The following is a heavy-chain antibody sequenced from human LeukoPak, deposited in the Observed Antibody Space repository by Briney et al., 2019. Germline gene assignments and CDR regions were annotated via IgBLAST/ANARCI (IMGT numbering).Heavy chain of an antibody. J-gene: IGHJ4*02. V-gene: IGHV4-34*01. Sequence: SETLSLTCAGYGGSFTGYYWSLIRQPPGKGLEWIGEINHSGSTNYNPSLKSRVTISVDTSKNQFSLKLSSVTAADTAVYYCAKRRAMVNYFDYWGQGTLVTVSS. CDR1: GGSFTGYY. CDR3: AKRRAMVNYFDY. D-gene: IGHD5-18*01. CDR2: INHSGST.